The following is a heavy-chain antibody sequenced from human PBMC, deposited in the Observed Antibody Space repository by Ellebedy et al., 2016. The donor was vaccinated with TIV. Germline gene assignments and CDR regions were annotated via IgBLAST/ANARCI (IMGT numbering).Heavy chain of an antibody. J-gene: IGHJ3*02. CDR3: ARTEILGRIVTAFDI. CDR1: GYTFTSYD. Sequence: ASVKVSCXASGYTFTSYDINWVRQATGQGLEWMGWISTYTGNTNYAQNVQDRVTMSTDTSTSTGYMELRSLRSDDTAMYYCARTEILGRIVTAFDIWGQGSMVTVSS. V-gene: IGHV1-18*01. D-gene: IGHD3-3*01. CDR2: ISTYTGNT.